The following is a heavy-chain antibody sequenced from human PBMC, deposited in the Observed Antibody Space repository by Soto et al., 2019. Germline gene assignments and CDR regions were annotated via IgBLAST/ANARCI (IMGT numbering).Heavy chain of an antibody. CDR1: GGSISSGDYY. CDR3: ARESHYDFWSDPSPDY. V-gene: IGHV4-30-4*01. J-gene: IGHJ4*02. CDR2: IYYSGST. D-gene: IGHD3-3*01. Sequence: QVQLQESGPGLVKPSQTLSLTCTVSGGSISSGDYYWSWIRQPPGKGLEWMGYIYYSGSTYYNPSLKSRVTISVDTSKNQFSLKLSSVTAADTAVYYCARESHYDFWSDPSPDYWGQGTLVTVSS.